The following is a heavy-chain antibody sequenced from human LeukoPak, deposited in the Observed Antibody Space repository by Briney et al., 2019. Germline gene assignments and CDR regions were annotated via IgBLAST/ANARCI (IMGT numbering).Heavy chain of an antibody. J-gene: IGHJ4*02. Sequence: ASVKVSCKASGYTFTSYYMHWERQAPGQGLEWMGIINPSGGSTSYARKFQGRVNMTRDTSTSTVYMELSSLRSEDTAVYYCARFYGGNPYSHFDYWGQGTLVTVSS. CDR2: INPSGGST. V-gene: IGHV1-46*01. CDR1: GYTFTSYY. CDR3: ARFYGGNPYSHFDY. D-gene: IGHD4-23*01.